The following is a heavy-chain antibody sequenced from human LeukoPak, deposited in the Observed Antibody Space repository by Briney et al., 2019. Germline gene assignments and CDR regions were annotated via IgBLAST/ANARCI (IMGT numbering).Heavy chain of an antibody. V-gene: IGHV4-34*01. CDR2: INHSGST. D-gene: IGHD3-9*01. J-gene: IGHJ4*02. Sequence: PSETLSLTCAVYGGSFSGYYWSWIRQPPGKGLEWIGKINHSGSTNYNPSLKSRVTISVDTSKNQFSLKLSSVTAADTAVYYCARLNYDILTGYYTGFAYWGQGTLVTVSS. CDR3: ARLNYDILTGYYTGFAY. CDR1: GGSFSGYY.